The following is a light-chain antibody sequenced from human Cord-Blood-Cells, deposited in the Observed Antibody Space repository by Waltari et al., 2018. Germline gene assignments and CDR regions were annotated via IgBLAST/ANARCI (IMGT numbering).Light chain of an antibody. V-gene: IGLV2-11*01. CDR3: CSYAGSYTLVV. Sequence: QSALTQPRSVSGSPGQSVTISCTGTSSDVGGYNYVSWYQQHPGKAPKLMIYDVSKRPSGVPVRFSCSKSGNTASLTISGLQAEDEADYYCCSYAGSYTLVVFGGGTKLTVL. CDR1: SSDVGGYNY. CDR2: DVS. J-gene: IGLJ2*01.